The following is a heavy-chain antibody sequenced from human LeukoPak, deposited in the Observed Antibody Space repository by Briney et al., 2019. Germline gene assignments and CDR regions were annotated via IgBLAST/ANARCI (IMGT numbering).Heavy chain of an antibody. J-gene: IGHJ5*02. CDR2: INPVGLT. D-gene: IGHD3-10*01. V-gene: IGHV4-38-2*02. CDR1: GYSISSGYF. CDR3: ARGWGSAMIRGLAGDS. Sequence: SETLSLTCTVSGYSISSGYFWGWIRQPPGKGLEWIGEINPVGLTNYNPSLKSRVTISADTSKSQFSLHVTSVTAADTAMYYCARGWGSAMIRGLAGDSWGQGTLVTVSS.